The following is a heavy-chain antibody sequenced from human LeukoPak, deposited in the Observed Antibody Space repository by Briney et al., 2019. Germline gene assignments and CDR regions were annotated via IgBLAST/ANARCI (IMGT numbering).Heavy chain of an antibody. J-gene: IGHJ4*02. Sequence: SGGSLRLSCAASGFTFSSYAMSWVRQAPGKGLAWVSAISGSGGSTYYADSVKGRFTISRDNSKNTLYLQINSLRAEEEAVYYCAKDPGNLELWGQGTLVTVSS. CDR2: ISGSGGST. D-gene: IGHD1-7*01. CDR3: AKDPGNLEL. CDR1: GFTFSSYA. V-gene: IGHV3-23*01.